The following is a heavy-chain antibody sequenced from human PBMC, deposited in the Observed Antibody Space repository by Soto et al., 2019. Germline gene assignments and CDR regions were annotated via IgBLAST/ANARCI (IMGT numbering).Heavy chain of an antibody. D-gene: IGHD4-17*01. CDR2: INPSGGST. J-gene: IGHJ4*02. V-gene: IGHV1-46*01. CDR3: AREGLPIYGDYAFDY. CDR1: GYTFTSYY. Sequence: AASVKVSCKASGYTFTSYYMHWVRQAPGQGLEWMGIINPSGGSTSYAQKFQGRVTMTRDTSTSTVYMELSSLRSEDTAVYYCAREGLPIYGDYAFDYWGQGTLVTVSS.